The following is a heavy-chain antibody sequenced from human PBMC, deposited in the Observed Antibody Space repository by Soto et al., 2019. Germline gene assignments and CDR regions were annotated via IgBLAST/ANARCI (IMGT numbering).Heavy chain of an antibody. CDR2: IIPIFGTA. CDR3: ARGISGYYDSSGYYPGPRNTYYYYGMDV. CDR1: GGTFSSYA. V-gene: IGHV1-69*13. Sequence: SVKVSCKASGGTFSSYAISWVRQAPGQGLEWMGGIIPIFGTANYAQKFQGRVTITADESTSTAYMELSSLRSEDTAVYYCARGISGYYDSSGYYPGPRNTYYYYGMDVWGQGTTVTVSS. J-gene: IGHJ6*02. D-gene: IGHD3-22*01.